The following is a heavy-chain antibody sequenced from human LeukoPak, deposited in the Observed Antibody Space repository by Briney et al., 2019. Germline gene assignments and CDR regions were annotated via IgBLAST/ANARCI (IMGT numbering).Heavy chain of an antibody. CDR2: INHSGST. Sequence: SETPSLTCAVYGGSFSGYYWGWIRQPPGKGLEWIGEINHSGSTNYNPSFKSRVTISVDTSKNQFSLKLSSVTAADTAVYYCAREGVVATIGDDYWGQGTLVTVSS. V-gene: IGHV4-34*01. D-gene: IGHD5-12*01. J-gene: IGHJ4*02. CDR1: GGSFSGYY. CDR3: AREGVVATIGDDY.